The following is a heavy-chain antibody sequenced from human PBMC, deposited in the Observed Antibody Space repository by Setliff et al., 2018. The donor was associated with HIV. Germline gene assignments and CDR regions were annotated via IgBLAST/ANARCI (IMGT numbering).Heavy chain of an antibody. CDR1: GYSFADYA. Sequence: GASVKVSCKASGYSFADYAMNWVRQAPRQGLEWMGYINTNTGNPTYAQGFTGRFVFSFDTSATTAYLQITGLRTEDTAVYFCARGGTHYDFWSGYRLGYFDLWGRGTLVTVSS. J-gene: IGHJ2*01. V-gene: IGHV7-4-1*02. D-gene: IGHD3-3*01. CDR3: ARGGTHYDFWSGYRLGYFDL. CDR2: INTNTGNP.